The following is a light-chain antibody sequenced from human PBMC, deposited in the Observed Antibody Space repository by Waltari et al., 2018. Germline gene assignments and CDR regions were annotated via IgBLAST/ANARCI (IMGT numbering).Light chain of an antibody. CDR1: QRLTKNY. J-gene: IGKJ2*01. CDR3: QQYGSSILYT. Sequence: VLTQSPGTLSLSPGERATVSCRASQRLTKNYLAWYQQKPGQAPRLFIYGASSRAAGIPDRFSGSGSGTDFTLTISRLEPEDSAMYYCQQYGSSILYTFGQGTKLEIK. V-gene: IGKV3-20*01. CDR2: GAS.